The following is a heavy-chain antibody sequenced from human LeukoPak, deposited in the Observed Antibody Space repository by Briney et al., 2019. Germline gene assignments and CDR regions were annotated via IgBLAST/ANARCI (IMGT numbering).Heavy chain of an antibody. D-gene: IGHD7-27*01. J-gene: IGHJ6*02. Sequence: SETLSLTCTVSGGSISSYYWSWIRQPPGKGLEWIGYINYSGSTNYNPSLKSRVTISVDTSKNQFSLKLSSVTAADTAVYYCARYDWGYYYYGMDVWGQGTTVTVSS. V-gene: IGHV4-59*08. CDR1: GGSISSYY. CDR3: ARYDWGYYYYGMDV. CDR2: INYSGST.